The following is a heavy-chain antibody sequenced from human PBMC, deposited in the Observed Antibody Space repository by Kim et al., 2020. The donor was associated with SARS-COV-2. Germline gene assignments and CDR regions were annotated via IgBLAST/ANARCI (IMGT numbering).Heavy chain of an antibody. D-gene: IGHD3-22*01. V-gene: IGHV4-34*01. CDR1: GGSFSGYY. CDR3: ARGYYYDSPFDI. J-gene: IGHJ3*02. Sequence: SETLSLTCAVDGGSFSGYYWSWIRQLPGKGLEWIGEINHSGSTNYNPSLKSRVTISVDTSKNQFSLKLSSVTAADTAVYYCARGYYYDSPFDIWGQGTMVTVSS. CDR2: INHSGST.